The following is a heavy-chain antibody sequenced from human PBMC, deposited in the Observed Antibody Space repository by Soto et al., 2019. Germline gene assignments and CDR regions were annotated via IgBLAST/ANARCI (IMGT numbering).Heavy chain of an antibody. CDR2: IYYGGST. Sequence: PSETLSLTCTVSGGSVSSGSYYWSWIRQPPGKGLEWIGYIYYGGSTNYNPSLKSRVTISVDTSKNQFSLKLSSVTAADTAVYYCARNGGVYFDYWGQGTLVTVSS. V-gene: IGHV4-61*01. CDR1: GGSVSSGSYY. CDR3: ARNGGVYFDY. J-gene: IGHJ4*02. D-gene: IGHD1-1*01.